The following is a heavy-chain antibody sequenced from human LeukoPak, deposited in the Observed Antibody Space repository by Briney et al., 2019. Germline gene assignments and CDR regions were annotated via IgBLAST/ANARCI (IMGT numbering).Heavy chain of an antibody. CDR3: ARGGDPISLDY. D-gene: IGHD3-16*01. CDR1: GFTVSSNY. CDR2: ISYDGSNK. Sequence: GGSLRLSCAASGFTVSSNYMSWVRQAPGKGLEWVAVISYDGSNKYYADSVKGRFTISRDNSKNTLYLQMNSLRAEDTAVYYCARGGDPISLDYWGQGTLVTVSS. V-gene: IGHV3-30-3*01. J-gene: IGHJ4*02.